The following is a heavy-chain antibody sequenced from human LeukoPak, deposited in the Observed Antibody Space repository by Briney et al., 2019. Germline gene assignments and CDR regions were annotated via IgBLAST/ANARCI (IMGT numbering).Heavy chain of an antibody. Sequence: SETLSLTCTVSGGSISGFYWSWIRQPPGKGLEWIGYIYSSGSTNYNPSLKSRVTISVDTSKIQFSLKLSSVTAADTAVYYCARPHSSGWYGAFDYWGRGTLVTVSS. CDR2: IYSSGST. D-gene: IGHD6-19*01. CDR3: ARPHSSGWYGAFDY. V-gene: IGHV4-4*09. CDR1: GGSISGFY. J-gene: IGHJ4*02.